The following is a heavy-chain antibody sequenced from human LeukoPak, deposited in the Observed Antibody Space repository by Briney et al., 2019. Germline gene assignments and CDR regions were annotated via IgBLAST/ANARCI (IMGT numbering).Heavy chain of an antibody. J-gene: IGHJ4*02. CDR2: LYHSGST. CDR3: ARLLSGSYSQFDY. Sequence: SETLSLTCAVSGYSIRSGHYWGWIRQPPGKGLEWIGSLYHSGSTDYNPSLRSRVTISVDTSKHQFSLKLTSVPAADTALYYCARLLSGSYSQFDYWGQGTLVTVSS. V-gene: IGHV4-38-2*01. CDR1: GYSIRSGHY. D-gene: IGHD1-26*01.